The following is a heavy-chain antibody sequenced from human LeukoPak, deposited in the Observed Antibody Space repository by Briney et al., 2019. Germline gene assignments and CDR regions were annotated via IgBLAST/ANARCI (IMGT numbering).Heavy chain of an antibody. D-gene: IGHD3-22*01. CDR3: ARGPYYDSTFDY. CDR1: GGSINNYY. Sequence: PSETLSLTCTVSGGSINNYYWSWIRQPAGKGLEWIGRIYSSGSINYNPSLKSRVTMSVDTSKNRFSLTLSSVTAADTAVYYCARGPYYDSTFDYWGQGTLVTVSS. J-gene: IGHJ4*02. CDR2: IYSSGSI. V-gene: IGHV4-4*07.